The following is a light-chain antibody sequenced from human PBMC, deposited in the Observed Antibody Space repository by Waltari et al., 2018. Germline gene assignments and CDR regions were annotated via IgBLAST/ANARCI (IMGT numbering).Light chain of an antibody. V-gene: IGLV2-14*01. CDR3: SSYTSTNTLV. J-gene: IGLJ3*02. Sequence: SPGQSITISCTGTSSDVGGYNFVSWYQQHPGKAPKFMIYEVSNRPSGVSNRFSGSKSGNTASLTISGLQAEDEADYYCSSYTSTNTLVFGGGTKLTVL. CDR1: SSDVGGYNF. CDR2: EVS.